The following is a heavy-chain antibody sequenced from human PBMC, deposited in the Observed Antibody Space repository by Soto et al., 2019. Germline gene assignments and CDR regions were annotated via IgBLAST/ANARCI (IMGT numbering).Heavy chain of an antibody. CDR2: TYYRSRWYN. V-gene: IGHV6-1*01. CDR1: GDSVSSSSVT. CDR3: VRLIGNSWLDF. J-gene: IGHJ5*01. D-gene: IGHD1-26*01. Sequence: PSQTLSLTCAISGDSVSSSSVTWNWIRLSPSRGLEWLGRTYYRSRWYNDYAESVKSRIIINPDTSKNQFSLHLNSVTPEDTAVYYCVRLIGNSWLDFWGQGTLVTVSS.